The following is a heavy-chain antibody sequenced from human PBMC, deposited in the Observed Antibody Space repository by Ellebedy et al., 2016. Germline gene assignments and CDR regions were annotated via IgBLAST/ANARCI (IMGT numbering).Heavy chain of an antibody. J-gene: IGHJ6*02. CDR2: TNSDGTAT. CDR3: AREMATIKAYYYGLDV. Sequence: GGSLRLXXGGSGFIFGHYWMHWVRQVPGKGWVSVSRTNSDGTATLYADSVKGRFTVSRDNAENMLYLQMNSLGAEDTAVYYCAREMATIKAYYYGLDVWGHGTTVTVSS. D-gene: IGHD5-24*01. CDR1: GFIFGHYW. V-gene: IGHV3-74*01.